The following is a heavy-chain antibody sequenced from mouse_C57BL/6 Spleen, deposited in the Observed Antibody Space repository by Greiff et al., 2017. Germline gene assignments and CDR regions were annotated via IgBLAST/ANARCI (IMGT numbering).Heavy chain of an antibody. J-gene: IGHJ2*01. CDR2: ISSGGSYT. CDR1: GFTFSSYG. V-gene: IGHV5-6*01. Sequence: EVQLVQSGGDLVKPGGSLKLSCAASGFTFSSYGMSWVRQTPDKRLEWVATISSGGSYTYYPDSVKGRFTISRDKAKTTLYLQMSSLKSEDTAMYYCARLGSYYFDYWGQGTTLTVSS. CDR3: ARLGSYYFDY.